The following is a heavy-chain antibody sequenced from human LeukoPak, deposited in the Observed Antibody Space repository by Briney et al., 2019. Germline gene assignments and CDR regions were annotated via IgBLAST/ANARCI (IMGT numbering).Heavy chain of an antibody. J-gene: IGHJ3*01. D-gene: IGHD3-16*02. Sequence: PGKSLRLSCAASGFTFSRYPIHWVRQAPGKGLEWVAAISNDGSNKYYADSVKGRFTISRDNSNNTVYLRMNSLKPEDTAVYYCAKARDYIWGSYRPDAFDFWGQGTKVTASS. V-gene: IGHV3-30-3*02. CDR2: ISNDGSNK. CDR1: GFTFSRYP. CDR3: AKARDYIWGSYRPDAFDF.